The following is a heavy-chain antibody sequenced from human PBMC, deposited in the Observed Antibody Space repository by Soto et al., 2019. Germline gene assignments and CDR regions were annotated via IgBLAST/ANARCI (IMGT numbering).Heavy chain of an antibody. J-gene: IGHJ3*02. D-gene: IGHD3-10*01. V-gene: IGHV3-23*01. Sequence: EVQLLESGGGLVQPGGSLRLSCAASGFTFSSYAMSWVRQAPGKGLEWVSAISGSGGSTYYADSVKGRFTISRDNSKNTLYLQMNSLRAEDTAVYYCANLGFRDYGSGLHSWGQGTMVTVSS. CDR3: ANLGFRDYGSGLHS. CDR2: ISGSGGST. CDR1: GFTFSSYA.